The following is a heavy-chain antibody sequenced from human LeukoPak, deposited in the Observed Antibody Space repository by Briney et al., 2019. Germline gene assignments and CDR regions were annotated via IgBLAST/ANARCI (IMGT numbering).Heavy chain of an antibody. J-gene: IGHJ5*02. Sequence: PGGSLRLSCAASGFTFSSYWMSWVRQAPGKGLEWVANIKQDGSEKYYVDSVKGRFTISRDNAKNSLYLQMNSLRAEDTAVYYCARMYYDFWSGYYSPSWFDPWGQGTLVTVSS. CDR1: GFTFSSYW. D-gene: IGHD3-3*01. V-gene: IGHV3-7*03. CDR2: IKQDGSEK. CDR3: ARMYYDFWSGYYSPSWFDP.